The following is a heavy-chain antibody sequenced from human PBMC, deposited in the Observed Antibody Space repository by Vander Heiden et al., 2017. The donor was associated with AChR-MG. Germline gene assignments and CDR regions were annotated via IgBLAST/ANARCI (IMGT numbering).Heavy chain of an antibody. CDR1: GGSFSGYY. Sequence: QVQLQQWGAGLLKPSETLSLTCAVYGGSFSGYYWSWIRQPPGKGLEWIGEINHSGSTNYNPSLKSRVTISVDTSKNQFSLKLSSVTAADTAVYYCARRTIYDILTGYYGPRGWFDPWGQGTLVTVSS. V-gene: IGHV4-34*01. J-gene: IGHJ5*02. CDR3: ARRTIYDILTGYYGPRGWFDP. D-gene: IGHD3-9*01. CDR2: INHSGST.